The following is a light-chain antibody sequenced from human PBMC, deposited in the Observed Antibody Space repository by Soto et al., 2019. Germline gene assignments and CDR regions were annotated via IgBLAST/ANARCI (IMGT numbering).Light chain of an antibody. CDR3: QQYSSSSQT. Sequence: DIVLTQSPDSLAVSLGERATINCKSSQSVLYSANNMNYLAWYQQKPGQPPKLLIYWASTRESGVPDRFSGSASGTDFTLTINSLQAEDVAIYYCQQYSSSSQTFGQGTKVEIK. V-gene: IGKV4-1*01. J-gene: IGKJ1*01. CDR2: WAS. CDR1: QSVLYSANNMNY.